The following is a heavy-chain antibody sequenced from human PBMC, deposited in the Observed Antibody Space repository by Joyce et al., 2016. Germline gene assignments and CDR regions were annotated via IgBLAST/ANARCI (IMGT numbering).Heavy chain of an antibody. D-gene: IGHD2-8*01. CDR3: ARSSYTNGIFDY. V-gene: IGHV3-21*01. CDR2: LSSSSSCI. CDR1: GFTFISYS. Sequence: EVQLVESGGGLVKPGGCLRLSCAAAGFTFISYSMSWVRQGPGKGLEWVSSLSSSSSCIKYTDSVKGRFTISRDNAKNSLYLQMNSLRVEDTAVYYCARSSYTNGIFDYWGQGTLVTVSS. J-gene: IGHJ4*02.